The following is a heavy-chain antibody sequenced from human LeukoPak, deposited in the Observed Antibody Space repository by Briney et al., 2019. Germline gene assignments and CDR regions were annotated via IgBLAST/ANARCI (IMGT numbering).Heavy chain of an antibody. D-gene: IGHD5-18*01. CDR1: GFTFSSYG. V-gene: IGHV3-48*01. CDR2: LSNTGNI. J-gene: IGHJ4*02. Sequence: GGSLRLSCAASGFTFSSYGMNWVRQAPGKGLEWLSYLSNTGNIHYAQSVKGRFTISRDNAKNSLYPQMDGPRAEDTAVYYCARRGDTPMIGDHWGQGILVTVAS. CDR3: ARRGDTPMIGDH.